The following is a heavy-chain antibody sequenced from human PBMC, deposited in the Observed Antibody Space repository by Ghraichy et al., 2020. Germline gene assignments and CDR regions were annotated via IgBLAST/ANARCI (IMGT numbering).Heavy chain of an antibody. CDR1: GFTFDDYA. Sequence: GGSLRLSCAASGFTFDDYAMHWVRQAPGKGLEWVSLITWDGGSTYYADSVKGRFTISRDNSKNSLYLQINSLRAEDTALYYCAKGSDSSAYLPAGSYWGQGTLVTVSS. CDR2: ITWDGGST. J-gene: IGHJ4*02. D-gene: IGHD3-22*01. CDR3: AKGSDSSAYLPAGSY. V-gene: IGHV3-43D*03.